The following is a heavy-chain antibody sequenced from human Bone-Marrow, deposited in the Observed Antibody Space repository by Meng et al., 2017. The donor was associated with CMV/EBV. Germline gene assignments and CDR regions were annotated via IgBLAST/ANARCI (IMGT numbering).Heavy chain of an antibody. D-gene: IGHD1-14*01. J-gene: IGHJ4*02. V-gene: IGHV3-21*01. CDR1: GFTFSDYA. CDR2: MSRSSTYF. Sequence: ASGFTFSDYAMNWFRQAPGKGLEWISSMSRSSTYFYYADSVKGRFSISRDNAENSLFLQMNSLGAEDTAVYYCARSHYLTDPPKWEFDYWGQGTLVTVSS. CDR3: ARSHYLTDPPKWEFDY.